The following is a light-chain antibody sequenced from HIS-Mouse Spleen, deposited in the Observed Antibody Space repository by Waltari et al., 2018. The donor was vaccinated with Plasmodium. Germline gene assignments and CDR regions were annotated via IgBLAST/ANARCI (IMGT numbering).Light chain of an antibody. V-gene: IGLV3-27*01. CDR3: YSAADNNLV. CDR2: KDS. CDR1: VLAKKY. J-gene: IGLJ3*02. Sequence: SYELTQPSSVSVSPGQTARITCSGDVLAKKYARWFQQKPGQAPVLVIYKDSGRPSGIPERFSGARSGTTVTLTISGAQVEDEADYYGYSAADNNLVFGGGTKLTVL.